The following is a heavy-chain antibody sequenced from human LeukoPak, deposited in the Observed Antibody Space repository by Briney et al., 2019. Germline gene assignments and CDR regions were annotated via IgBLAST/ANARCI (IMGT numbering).Heavy chain of an antibody. V-gene: IGHV1-46*01. CDR3: ARSGYSSGWYGYFDY. CDR1: GYTFTSYY. Sequence: ASVKVSCKASGYTFTSYYMHWVRQAPGQGLEWMGINNPSGGSTSYAQKFQGRVTMTRDTSTSTVYMELSSLRSEDTAVYYCARSGYSSGWYGYFDYWGQGTLVTVSS. D-gene: IGHD6-19*01. CDR2: NNPSGGST. J-gene: IGHJ4*02.